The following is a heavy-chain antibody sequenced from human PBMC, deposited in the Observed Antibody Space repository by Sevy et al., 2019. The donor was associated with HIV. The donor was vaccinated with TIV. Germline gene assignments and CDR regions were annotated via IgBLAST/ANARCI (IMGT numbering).Heavy chain of an antibody. J-gene: IGHJ6*02. D-gene: IGHD1-1*01. CDR2: ISAYNGNT. Sequence: ASVKVSCKASGYTFTSYGISWVRQAPGQGLEWMGWISAYNGNTNYAQTLQGRVTMTTDTSTSTAYMELRSLRSDDTAVYYCASKGLEPYYYYGMDVWGQGTTVTVSS. CDR1: GYTFTSYG. V-gene: IGHV1-18*01. CDR3: ASKGLEPYYYYGMDV.